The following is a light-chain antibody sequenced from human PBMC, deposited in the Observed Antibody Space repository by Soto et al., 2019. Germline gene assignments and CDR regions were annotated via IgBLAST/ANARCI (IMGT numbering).Light chain of an antibody. Sequence: DIPLTQSPSFLSASVGDRVTITCRASQGIRSYLAWYQQKPGKAPNLLIFGASTLQSGVPSRFSGSGSGTEFTLTISSLQPEDFATYYCQQLDSYPETFGQGTKVEIK. CDR3: QQLDSYPET. V-gene: IGKV1-9*01. CDR2: GAS. CDR1: QGIRSY. J-gene: IGKJ1*01.